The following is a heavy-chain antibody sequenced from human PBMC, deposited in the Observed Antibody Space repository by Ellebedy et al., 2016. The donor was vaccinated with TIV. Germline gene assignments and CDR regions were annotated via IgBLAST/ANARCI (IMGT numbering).Heavy chain of an antibody. V-gene: IGHV3-30-3*01. CDR3: ARDGVLTGAFDL. CDR2: LSYDGSNE. CDR1: GFSFSTSA. J-gene: IGHJ3*01. D-gene: IGHD3-9*01. Sequence: GGSLRLSXATPGFSFSTSAMHWVRQAPGKGLQWVAVLSYDGSNEYYGDSVKGRFTISRDISKNTLYLHMNSLRPDDTAVYYCARDGVLTGAFDLWGQGTMLTVSS.